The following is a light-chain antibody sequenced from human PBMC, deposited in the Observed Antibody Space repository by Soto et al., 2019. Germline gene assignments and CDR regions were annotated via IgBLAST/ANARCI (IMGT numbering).Light chain of an antibody. Sequence: QSVLTQPPSASGTSGQRVTISCSGSSSNIGINTVNWYQQLPGMGPKLLIYNNDQRPSGVPDRFSGSKSGTSASLAISGLQSDDEADYYCAAWDDRLNGFYVFGTGTKLTDL. CDR2: NND. CDR1: SSNIGINT. V-gene: IGLV1-44*01. CDR3: AAWDDRLNGFYV. J-gene: IGLJ1*01.